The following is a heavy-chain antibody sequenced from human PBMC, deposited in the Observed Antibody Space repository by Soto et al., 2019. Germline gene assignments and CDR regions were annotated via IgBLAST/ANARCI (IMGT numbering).Heavy chain of an antibody. CDR3: TTDLWRIAVVVGSTGYFNP. J-gene: IGHJ5*02. CDR2: IKSKSDGGTT. V-gene: IGHV3-15*01. D-gene: IGHD2-15*01. Sequence: GGSLRLSCAASGFTFSDAWMSWVRQAPGKGLDWVGRIKSKSDGGTTEYAAPVRGRFTISRDDSKNTLYLQMNSLKTEDTAVYYCTTDLWRIAVVVGSTGYFNPWGQGTPVTVYS. CDR1: GFTFSDAW.